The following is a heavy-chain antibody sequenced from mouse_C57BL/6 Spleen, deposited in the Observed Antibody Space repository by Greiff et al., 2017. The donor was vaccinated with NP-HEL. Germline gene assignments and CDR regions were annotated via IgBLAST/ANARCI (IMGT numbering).Heavy chain of an antibody. CDR3: ARSGGDYFDY. D-gene: IGHD3-1*01. V-gene: IGHV1-85*01. Sequence: VKLVESGPELVKPGASVKLSCKASGYTFTSYDINWVKQRPGQGLEWIGWIYPRDGSTKYNEKFKGKATLTVDTSSSTAYMELHSLTSEDSAVYFCARSGGDYFDYWGQGTTLTVSS. CDR2: IYPRDGST. J-gene: IGHJ2*01. CDR1: GYTFTSYD.